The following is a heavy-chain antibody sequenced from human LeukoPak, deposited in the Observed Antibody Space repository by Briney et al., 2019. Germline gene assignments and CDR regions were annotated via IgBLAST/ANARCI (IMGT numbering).Heavy chain of an antibody. CDR3: AREGMGGYNYAT. Sequence: SETLSLTCTISGGSISSSDYSWDWIRQPPGKGLEWIGNIYYTENTYCNPSLKSRVTISVDTSKKQFSLELSSVTAADTAVYYCAREGMGGYNYATWGQGTLVTVSS. CDR1: GGSISSSDYS. V-gene: IGHV4-39*07. D-gene: IGHD5-18*01. J-gene: IGHJ4*02. CDR2: IYYTENT.